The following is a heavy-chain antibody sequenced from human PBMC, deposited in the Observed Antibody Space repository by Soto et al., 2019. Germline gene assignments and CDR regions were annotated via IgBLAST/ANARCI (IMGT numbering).Heavy chain of an antibody. CDR3: ARGNAWDYYYGMDV. V-gene: IGHV3-7*05. D-gene: IGHD4-4*01. J-gene: IGHJ6*02. Sequence: GGSLRLSCAASGFTFSSYWMSWVRQAPGKGLEWVANIKQDGSEKYYVDSVKGRFTISRENAKNSLYLQMNSLRAEDTAVYYCARGNAWDYYYGMDVWGQGTTVTVSS. CDR1: GFTFSSYW. CDR2: IKQDGSEK.